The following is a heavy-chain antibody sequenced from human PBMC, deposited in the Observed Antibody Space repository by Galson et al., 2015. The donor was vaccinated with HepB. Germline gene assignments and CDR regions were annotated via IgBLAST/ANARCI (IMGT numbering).Heavy chain of an antibody. Sequence: PALVKPTQTLTLTCTFSGFSLTSRPVGVGWIRQPPGKAKEWLALTYWDDDRRYSPSLKTRLTITKDTSRNQVVLTMTNMDPVDTVTYYCAHRRDYGGDCSTGSFDYWGQGIQVTVSS. J-gene: IGHJ4*02. CDR2: TYWDDDR. CDR3: AHRRDYGGDCSTGSFDY. V-gene: IGHV2-5*02. D-gene: IGHD2-21*02. CDR1: GFSLTSRPVG.